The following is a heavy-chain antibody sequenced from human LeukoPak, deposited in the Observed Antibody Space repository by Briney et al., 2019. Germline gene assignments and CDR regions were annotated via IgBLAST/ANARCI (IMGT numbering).Heavy chain of an antibody. D-gene: IGHD2-2*01. J-gene: IGHJ6*02. CDR2: ISVSTSYI. CDR1: GFTFSSCS. Sequence: GGSLRLSCAASGFTFSSCSMNWVRQAPGKGLEWVSSISVSTSYIYYADSLKGRFTISRDNAKNSLYLQMNSLRADDTAVYYCARASCSNGDYCGMDVWGQGTTVTVSS. V-gene: IGHV3-21*01. CDR3: ARASCSNGDYCGMDV.